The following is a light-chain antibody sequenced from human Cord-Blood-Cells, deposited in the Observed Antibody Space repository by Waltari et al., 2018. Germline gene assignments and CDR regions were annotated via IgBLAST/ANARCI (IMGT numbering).Light chain of an antibody. Sequence: QSALTQPASVSGSPGQSITISCTGTSSDVGSYNLVSWYQHHPGKAPKLMIYEGSKRPSGVSNRFSCSKSGNTASLTISGLQAEDEADYYCCSYAGSSTLVFGGGTKLTVL. V-gene: IGLV2-23*01. CDR2: EGS. CDR3: CSYAGSSTLV. CDR1: SSDVGSYNL. J-gene: IGLJ2*01.